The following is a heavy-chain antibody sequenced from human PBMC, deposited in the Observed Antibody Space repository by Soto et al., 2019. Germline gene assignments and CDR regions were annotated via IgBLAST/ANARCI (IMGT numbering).Heavy chain of an antibody. CDR2: ISAYNGNT. D-gene: IGHD3-10*01. Sequence: QVQLVQSGAEVKKPGASVKVSCKASNYTFTNYGISWVRQAPGQGLDWLGWISAYNGNTNYAQKLQGRVTMTTDTSTSTAYMELRSLRSDDTAVYYCASSYYGSGTPYYYGMDVWGQGTTVIVSS. CDR3: ASSYYGSGTPYYYGMDV. J-gene: IGHJ6*02. V-gene: IGHV1-18*01. CDR1: NYTFTNYG.